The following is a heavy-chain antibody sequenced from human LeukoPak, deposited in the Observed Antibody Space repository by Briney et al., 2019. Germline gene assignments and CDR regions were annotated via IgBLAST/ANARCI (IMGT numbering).Heavy chain of an antibody. Sequence: GGSLRLSCAASGFTFSSYNMNWVRQAPGKGLEWVSYISSSSSTIYYADSVKGRFTISRDNAKNSLYLQMNSLRAEDTAVYYCAREFVAAAGTTDYWGQGTLVTVSS. V-gene: IGHV3-48*04. CDR1: GFTFSSYN. D-gene: IGHD6-13*01. CDR2: ISSSSSTI. CDR3: AREFVAAAGTTDY. J-gene: IGHJ4*02.